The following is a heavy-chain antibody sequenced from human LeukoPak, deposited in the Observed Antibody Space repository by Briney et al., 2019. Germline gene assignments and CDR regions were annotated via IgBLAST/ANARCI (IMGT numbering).Heavy chain of an antibody. CDR3: ARDIGGIFDS. J-gene: IGHJ4*02. Sequence: GGSLRLSCAASGFTFSNYAVSWVRQAPGKGLEWVAVISGSGGSTYYADSGKGRFTISRDNSKNTVDLQMESLRAEDTAVYYCARDIGGIFDSWGQGTLVTVSS. CDR1: GFTFSNYA. V-gene: IGHV3-23*01. CDR2: ISGSGGST. D-gene: IGHD1-26*01.